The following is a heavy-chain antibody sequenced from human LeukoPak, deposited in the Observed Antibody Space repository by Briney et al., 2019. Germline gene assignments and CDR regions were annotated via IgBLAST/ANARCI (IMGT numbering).Heavy chain of an antibody. CDR1: GDSVSSNSAT. CDR2: TYYSSKWYN. D-gene: IGHD6-19*01. J-gene: IGHJ4*02. Sequence: SQTLSLTCAISGDSVSSNSATWIWLRQSPSRGLEWLGRTYYSSKWYNDYGLSVRSRITVNPDTSTNQFSLQLNSVTPEDTAVYYCARAPHGGGCDYWSQGTLVTVSS. CDR3: ARAPHGGGCDY. V-gene: IGHV6-1*01.